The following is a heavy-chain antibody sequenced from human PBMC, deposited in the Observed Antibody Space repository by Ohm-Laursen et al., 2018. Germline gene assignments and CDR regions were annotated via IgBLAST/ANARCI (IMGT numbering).Heavy chain of an antibody. J-gene: IGHJ4*02. CDR2: MYHTGST. V-gene: IGHV4-38-2*01. D-gene: IGHD2-8*01. CDR1: GYFISSDCY. Sequence: SDTLSLTWAVSGYFISSDCYWGWIRQSPGKCLEWIGYMYHTGSTYYNPSLKSRVTISVDTSKNQFSLKLSSVTAADTAVYYCARCTTEIDYWGQGTLVSVSS. CDR3: ARCTTEIDY.